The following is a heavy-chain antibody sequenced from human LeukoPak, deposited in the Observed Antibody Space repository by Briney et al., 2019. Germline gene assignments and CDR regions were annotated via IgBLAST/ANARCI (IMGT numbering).Heavy chain of an antibody. D-gene: IGHD3-22*01. CDR2: INHSGST. Sequence: SENLSLTCAVYGGSFSGYYWSWIRQPPGKGLEWIGEINHSGSTNYNPSLKSRVTISVDTSKNQFSLKLSSVTAADTAVYYCARGRLYYYDSSGYGYYWGQGTLVTVSS. CDR1: GGSFSGYY. CDR3: ARGRLYYYDSSGYGYY. J-gene: IGHJ4*02. V-gene: IGHV4-34*01.